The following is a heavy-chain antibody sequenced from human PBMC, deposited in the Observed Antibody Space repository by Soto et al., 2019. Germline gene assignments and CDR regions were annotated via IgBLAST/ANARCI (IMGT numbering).Heavy chain of an antibody. Sequence: GGSLRLSCAASGFTFSSYAMSWVRQAPGKGLEWVSAISGSGGSTYYADSVKGRFTISRDNSKNTLYLQMNSLRAEDTAVYYCAKHFGVVITKPEYFQHWGQGTLVTVSS. D-gene: IGHD3-3*01. J-gene: IGHJ1*01. V-gene: IGHV3-23*01. CDR2: ISGSGGST. CDR3: AKHFGVVITKPEYFQH. CDR1: GFTFSSYA.